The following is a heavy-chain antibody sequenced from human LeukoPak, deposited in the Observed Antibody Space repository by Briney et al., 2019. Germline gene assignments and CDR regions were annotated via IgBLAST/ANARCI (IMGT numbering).Heavy chain of an antibody. Sequence: AGGSLRLSCAASGFTFSSYDMSWVRQAPGKGLEWVSSLTTDGGSTEYADSVKGRFTISRDNSRNTLYLQMSSLRAEDTALYYCAKSLVRWAFDYWGQGTLVTVSS. V-gene: IGHV3-23*01. CDR3: AKSLVRWAFDY. J-gene: IGHJ4*02. CDR1: GFTFSSYD. D-gene: IGHD1-26*01. CDR2: LTTDGGST.